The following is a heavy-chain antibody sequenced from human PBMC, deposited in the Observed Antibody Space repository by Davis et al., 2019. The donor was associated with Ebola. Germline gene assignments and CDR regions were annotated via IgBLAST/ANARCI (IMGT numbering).Heavy chain of an antibody. J-gene: IGHJ4*02. D-gene: IGHD6-13*01. Sequence: GESLKISCAASGFIFNNYAMTWVRQAPGRGLEWVSTTSSGGSTTYYADSVKGRFTISRDNSKNTLYPQMNSRRVDDTAVYYCAKARSSWTPFDYWGQGTLVTVSS. V-gene: IGHV3-23*01. CDR2: TSSGGSTT. CDR3: AKARSSWTPFDY. CDR1: GFIFNNYA.